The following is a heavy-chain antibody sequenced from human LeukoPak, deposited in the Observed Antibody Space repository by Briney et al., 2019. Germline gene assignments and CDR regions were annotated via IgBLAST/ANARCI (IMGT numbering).Heavy chain of an antibody. CDR1: GGSFSGYY. D-gene: IGHD3-3*01. CDR2: INHSGST. J-gene: IGHJ4*02. CDR3: ARAGSEYYDFWSGYSNPDYFDY. V-gene: IGHV4-34*01. Sequence: KSSETLSLTCAVYGGSFSGYYWSWIRQPPGKGLEWIGEINHSGSTNYNPSLKSRVTISVDTSKNQFSLKLSSVTAADTAVYYCARAGSEYYDFWSGYSNPDYFDYWGQGTLVTVSS.